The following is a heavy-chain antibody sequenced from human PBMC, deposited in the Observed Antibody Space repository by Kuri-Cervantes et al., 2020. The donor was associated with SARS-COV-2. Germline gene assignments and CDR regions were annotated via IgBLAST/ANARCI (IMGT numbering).Heavy chain of an antibody. CDR3: ARRAYGEQVDYYYMDV. CDR2: IYPGDSDT. V-gene: IGHV5-51*01. Sequence: GESLKISCEGVGYSFSTYWIAWVRQMPRKGLEWMGIIYPGDSDTKYSPSFQGQVTISADKSISTAFLQWSSLKASDTAMYYCARRAYGEQVDYYYMDVWGKGTTVTVSS. J-gene: IGHJ6*03. D-gene: IGHD4-17*01. CDR1: GYSFSTYW.